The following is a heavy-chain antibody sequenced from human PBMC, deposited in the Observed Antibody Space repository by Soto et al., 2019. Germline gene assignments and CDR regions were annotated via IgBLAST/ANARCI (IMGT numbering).Heavy chain of an antibody. CDR2: ISAHNGNT. CDR1: GYAFTTYG. V-gene: IGHV1-18*01. Sequence: QVHLVQSGAEVKKPGASVKVSCKGSGYAFTTYGITWVRQAPGQGLEWMGWISAHNGNTNYAQKLQGRVTVTSDTPASPAYTELGSLRSGDTAVYYCARGGYGDYWGQGALVTVSS. D-gene: IGHD1-1*01. J-gene: IGHJ4*02. CDR3: ARGGYGDY.